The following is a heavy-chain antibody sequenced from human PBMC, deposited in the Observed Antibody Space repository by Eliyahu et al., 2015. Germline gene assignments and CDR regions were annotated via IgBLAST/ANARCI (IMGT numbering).Heavy chain of an antibody. D-gene: IGHD1/OR15-1a*01. J-gene: IGHJ6*02. Sequence: INPNSGGTNYAQKFQGWVTMTRDTSISTAYMELSRLRSDDTAVYYCARDLGITGTEYYYYGMDVWGQGTTVTVSS. CDR2: INPNSGGT. V-gene: IGHV1-2*04. CDR3: ARDLGITGTEYYYYGMDV.